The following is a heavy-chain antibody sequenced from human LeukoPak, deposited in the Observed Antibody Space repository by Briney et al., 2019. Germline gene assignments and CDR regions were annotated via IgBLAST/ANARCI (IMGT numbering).Heavy chain of an antibody. Sequence: PGGSLRLSCAASGFTFSTYEMNWVRQAPGKGLEWVGFIRSKAYGGTTEYAASVKGRFTISRDDSKSIAYLQMNSLKTEDTAVYYCTRSRRGYSYLWGQGTLVTVS. D-gene: IGHD5-18*01. J-gene: IGHJ4*02. V-gene: IGHV3-49*04. CDR2: IRSKAYGGTT. CDR1: GFTFSTYE. CDR3: TRSRRGYSYL.